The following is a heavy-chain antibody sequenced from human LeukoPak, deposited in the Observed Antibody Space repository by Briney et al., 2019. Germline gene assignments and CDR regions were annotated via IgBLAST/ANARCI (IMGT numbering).Heavy chain of an antibody. CDR2: INWNGGST. J-gene: IGHJ6*03. CDR1: GFTFDDYG. D-gene: IGHD3-10*01. CDR3: ARGSYYGWYYYMDV. Sequence: GGSLRLSCAASGFTFDDYGMSWVRQAPGKGLEWVSGINWNGGSTGYADSVKGRFTISRDNAKNSLYLQMNSLRAEDTALYYCARGSYYGWYYYMDVWGKGTTVTVSS. V-gene: IGHV3-20*04.